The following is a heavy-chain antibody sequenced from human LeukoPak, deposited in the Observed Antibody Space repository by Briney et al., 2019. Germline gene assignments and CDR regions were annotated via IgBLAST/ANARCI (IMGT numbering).Heavy chain of an antibody. CDR1: GFTFSSYA. CDR3: AKGLSSGYSGSDY. CDR2: ISGSGGIT. Sequence: PGGSLRLSCAASGFTFSSYAMSWVRQAPGKGLEWVSAISGSGGITSYADSVKGRFTISRDNSKNTLFLQMNSLRAEDTSVYHCAKGLSSGYSGSDYWGQGTLVTVSS. V-gene: IGHV3-23*01. D-gene: IGHD3-22*01. J-gene: IGHJ4*02.